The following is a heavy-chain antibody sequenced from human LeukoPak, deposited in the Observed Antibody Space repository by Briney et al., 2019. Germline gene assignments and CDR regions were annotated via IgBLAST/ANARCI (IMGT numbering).Heavy chain of an antibody. D-gene: IGHD4-17*01. CDR3: ARGSDYGDYLYYYYYMDV. J-gene: IGHJ6*03. CDR1: GGSFSGYY. V-gene: IGHV4-34*01. Sequence: SETLSLTCAVYGGSFSGYYWSWIRQPPGKGLEWIGSIYYSGSTYYNPSLKSRVTISVDTSKNQFSLKLSSVTAADTAVYYCARGSDYGDYLYYYYYMDVWGKGTTVTVSS. CDR2: IYYSGST.